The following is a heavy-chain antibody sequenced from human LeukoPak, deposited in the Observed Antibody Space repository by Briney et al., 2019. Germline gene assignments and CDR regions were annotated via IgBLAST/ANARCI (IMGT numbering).Heavy chain of an antibody. J-gene: IGHJ5*02. Sequence: PSETLSLTCAVYGGSFSGYYWSWIRQPPGKGLEWIGEINHSGGTNYNPSLKSRVTISVDTSKNQFSLKLSSVTAADTAVYYCARVGADNWFDPWGQGTLVTVSS. CDR1: GGSFSGYY. CDR2: INHSGGT. CDR3: ARVGADNWFDP. V-gene: IGHV4-34*01.